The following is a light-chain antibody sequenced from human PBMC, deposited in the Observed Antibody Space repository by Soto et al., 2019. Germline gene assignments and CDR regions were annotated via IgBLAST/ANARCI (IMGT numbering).Light chain of an antibody. V-gene: IGLV2-8*01. CDR2: EVS. CDR1: SSDVGGYNY. Sequence: LTEPRSGTGSPGQSVTISCTGTSSDVGGYNYVSWYQQHPGKAPKLMIYEVSKRPSGVPDRFSGSKSGNTASLTVSGLQAEDEADYYCSSYARSNNGVIGTGTKVTVL. CDR3: SSYARSNNGV. J-gene: IGLJ1*01.